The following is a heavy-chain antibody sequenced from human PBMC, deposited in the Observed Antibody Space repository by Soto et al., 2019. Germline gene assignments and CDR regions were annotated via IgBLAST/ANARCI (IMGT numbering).Heavy chain of an antibody. D-gene: IGHD3-10*01. CDR3: AKDPIYYGSGSFDY. V-gene: IGHV3-30*18. CDR1: GFTFSSYG. CDR2: ISYDGSNK. Sequence: SLRLSCAASGFTFSSYGMHWVRQAPGKGLEWVAVISYDGSNKYYADSVKGRFTISRDNSKNTLYLQMNSLRAEDTAVYYCAKDPIYYGSGSFDYWGQGTLVTVSS. J-gene: IGHJ4*02.